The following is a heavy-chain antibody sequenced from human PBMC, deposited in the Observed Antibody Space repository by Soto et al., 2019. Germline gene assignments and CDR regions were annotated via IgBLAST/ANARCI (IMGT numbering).Heavy chain of an antibody. V-gene: IGHV3-49*03. CDR2: IRSKAYGGTT. J-gene: IGHJ1*01. CDR3: TREFTTVTTSEYFQH. CDR1: GFTFGDYA. D-gene: IGHD4-17*01. Sequence: GGSLRLSCTASGFTFGDYAMSWFRQAPGKGLGWVGFIRSKAYGGTTEYAASVKGRFTISRDDSKSIAYLQMNSLKTEDTAVYYCTREFTTVTTSEYFQHWGQGTLVTVSS.